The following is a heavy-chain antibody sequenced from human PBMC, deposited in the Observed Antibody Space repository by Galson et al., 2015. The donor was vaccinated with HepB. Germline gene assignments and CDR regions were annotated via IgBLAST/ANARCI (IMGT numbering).Heavy chain of an antibody. CDR1: VGSFSGYY. CDR3: ARSSWGVRGLMKGYCDY. J-gene: IGHJ4*02. CDR2: ISHSGST. V-gene: IGHV4-34*01. Sequence: SETLSLTCGVYVGSFSGYYWSWIRQPPGKGLEWIGEISHSGSTTYNPSLKSRLTILVDTSKKQFSLRLNSVTAADTAMYYCARSSWGVRGLMKGYCDYWGQGSLVTVSS. D-gene: IGHD3-10*01.